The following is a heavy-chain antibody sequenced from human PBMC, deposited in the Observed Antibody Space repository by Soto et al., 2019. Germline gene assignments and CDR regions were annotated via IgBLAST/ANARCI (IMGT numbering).Heavy chain of an antibody. CDR2: IKEDGSVR. CDR1: DFTISPYW. CDR3: VTDQWGGAFDL. J-gene: IGHJ3*01. Sequence: EVQVVESGGGLVQPGGSLRLSSAASDFTISPYWMTWVRQTPGQGLEFVANIKEDGSVRNYVDSVKGRFTISSDNAKNSLYLQMNSLRAEDTAVYYCVTDQWGGAFDLWGQGTTVTVSS. D-gene: IGHD3-10*01. V-gene: IGHV3-7*01.